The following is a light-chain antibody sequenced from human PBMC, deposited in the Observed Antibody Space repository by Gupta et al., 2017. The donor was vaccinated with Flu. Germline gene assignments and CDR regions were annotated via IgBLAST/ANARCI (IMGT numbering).Light chain of an antibody. Sequence: QTVVTQEYSLTVSPGGTVTLTCASSTGAVTSGYFPTWFQQKPGQATRSLSYYNDNKHSWTPARFSCSLRWGTAELTLSGVQAEEEADYYCPLYYGISHRWVFGGGTRLTVL. J-gene: IGLJ3*02. CDR1: TGAVTSGYF. CDR3: PLYYGISHRWV. V-gene: IGLV7-43*01. CDR2: YND.